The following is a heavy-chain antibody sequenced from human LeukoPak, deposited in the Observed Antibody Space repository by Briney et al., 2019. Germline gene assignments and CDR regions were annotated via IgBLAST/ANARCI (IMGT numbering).Heavy chain of an antibody. CDR1: GGSISSYY. V-gene: IGHV4-59*01. CDR2: IYYSGST. Sequence: SETLSLTCTVSGGSISSYYWCWIRQPPGKGLEWIGYIYYSGSTNYNPSLKSRVTISVDTSKNQFSLKLSSVTAADTAVYYCARQQLVPPYYYYGMDVWGQGTTVTVSS. J-gene: IGHJ6*02. CDR3: ARQQLVPPYYYYGMDV. D-gene: IGHD6-13*01.